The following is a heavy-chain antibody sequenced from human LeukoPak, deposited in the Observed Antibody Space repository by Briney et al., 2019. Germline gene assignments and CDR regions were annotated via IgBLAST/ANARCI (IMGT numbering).Heavy chain of an antibody. Sequence: ASVKVSCKASGYTFTSYGISWVRQATGQGLEWMGWMNPNSGNTGYAQKFQGRVTITRNTSISTAYMELSSLRSEDTAVYYCARGRSMSGPDYWGQGTLVTVSS. D-gene: IGHD3-3*01. CDR2: MNPNSGNT. J-gene: IGHJ4*02. V-gene: IGHV1-8*03. CDR3: ARGRSMSGPDY. CDR1: GYTFTSYG.